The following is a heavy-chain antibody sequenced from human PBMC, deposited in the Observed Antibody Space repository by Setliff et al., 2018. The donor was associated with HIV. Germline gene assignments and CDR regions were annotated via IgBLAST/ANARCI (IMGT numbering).Heavy chain of an antibody. V-gene: IGHV4-34*01. CDR1: GGSFSGYS. CDR2: IDQSGST. CDR3: ARGVGSSGYLYFDY. D-gene: IGHD3-22*01. Sequence: PSETLSLTCAVYGGSFSGYSWTWIRQPPGKGLEWIGEIDQSGSTNYNPSLKSRVTTSVDTSKNQFSLRLSSVTAADTAVYYCARGVGSSGYLYFDYWGQGTLVTVSS. J-gene: IGHJ4*02.